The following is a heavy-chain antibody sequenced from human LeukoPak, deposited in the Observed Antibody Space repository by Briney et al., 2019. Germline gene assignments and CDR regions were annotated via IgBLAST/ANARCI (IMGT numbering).Heavy chain of an antibody. CDR3: ARVRTGYDSSGYFDY. CDR1: GFTVSSNY. V-gene: IGHV3-66*01. J-gene: IGHJ4*02. D-gene: IGHD3-22*01. CDR2: IYSGGST. Sequence: GGSLRLSCAASGFTVSSNYMSWVRQAPGEGLEGGSVIYSGGSTYYADSVKGRFTISRDNSKNTLYLQMNSLRAEDTAVYYCARVRTGYDSSGYFDYWGQGTLVTVSS.